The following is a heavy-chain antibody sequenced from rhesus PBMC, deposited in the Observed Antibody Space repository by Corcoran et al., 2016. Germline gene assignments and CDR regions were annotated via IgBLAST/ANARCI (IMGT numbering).Heavy chain of an antibody. CDR2: ISGRSGST. V-gene: IGHV4-99*01. Sequence: QVQLQESGPGLVKPSETLSLTCAVSGYSISSGYYWGWIRQPPGKGLEYIGYISGRSGSTYYNPSLTSRVTISKDTSKNQFSLKLSSITAADTAVYYCARGATPLDVWGRGVLVTVSS. J-gene: IGHJ5-2*02. CDR3: ARGATPLDV. CDR1: GYSISSGYY.